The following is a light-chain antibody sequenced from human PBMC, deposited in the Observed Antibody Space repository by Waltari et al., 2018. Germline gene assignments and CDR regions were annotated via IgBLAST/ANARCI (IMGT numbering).Light chain of an antibody. CDR1: QSISKY. Sequence: VLTQSPGTLSLSPGEKATLSCRASQSISKYLVWYQQRPGHAPRLLIYAASTRATCVPDRFSGSGYGTDFTLTISRLEPEDFAVYYCQNHERLPAAFGQGTKVEIK. J-gene: IGKJ1*01. CDR2: AAS. CDR3: QNHERLPAA. V-gene: IGKV3-20*01.